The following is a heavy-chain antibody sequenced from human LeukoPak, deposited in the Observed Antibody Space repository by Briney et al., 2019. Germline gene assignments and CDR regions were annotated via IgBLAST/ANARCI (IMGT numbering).Heavy chain of an antibody. V-gene: IGHV3-48*01. CDR1: GFTFSYYD. CDR3: ASGSAWHAY. J-gene: IGHJ4*02. CDR2: ISSGSGTM. Sequence: PGGSLRLSCAVSGFTFSYYDMNWVRQAPGKGLEWVSYISSGSGTMFYADSVKGRFTIPRDNANNSLYLEMNSLRAEDTAVYYCASGSAWHAYWGQGTLVSVSS. D-gene: IGHD1-26*01.